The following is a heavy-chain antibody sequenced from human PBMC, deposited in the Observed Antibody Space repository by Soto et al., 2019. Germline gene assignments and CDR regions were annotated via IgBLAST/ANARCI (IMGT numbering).Heavy chain of an antibody. Sequence: QVQLQESGPGLIKPSQTLSLTCTVSGGSIRSDDSYWSWIRQPPGKGLEWIGYIYYSGSTYYNPSLKRRVTISLDTSKNQFSLSLSSVTAADTAVFYCARTRYSDSGTDYWGQGTLVTVSS. CDR3: ARTRYSDSGTDY. J-gene: IGHJ4*02. CDR2: IYYSGST. CDR1: GGSIRSDDSY. D-gene: IGHD3-22*01. V-gene: IGHV4-30-4*01.